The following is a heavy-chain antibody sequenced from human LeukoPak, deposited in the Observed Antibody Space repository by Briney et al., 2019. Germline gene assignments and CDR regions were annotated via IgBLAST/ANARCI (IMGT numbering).Heavy chain of an antibody. D-gene: IGHD1-26*01. J-gene: IGHJ4*02. CDR2: IQYDGRNQ. CDR3: AKDHRELPDY. Sequence: PGGSLRLSCAAPGFTFSSYGMHWVRQAPGKGLECVAYIQYDGRNQQYADSVKGRFSISRDRSKNIPYLQMNSLRAEDTAVYYCAKDHRELPDYWGQGTLVTVSS. CDR1: GFTFSSYG. V-gene: IGHV3-30*02.